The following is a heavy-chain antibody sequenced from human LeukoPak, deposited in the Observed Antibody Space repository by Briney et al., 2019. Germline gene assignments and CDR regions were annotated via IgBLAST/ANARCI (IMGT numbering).Heavy chain of an antibody. CDR2: ISAYNGGT. J-gene: IGHJ4*02. D-gene: IGHD6-13*01. Sequence: ASVKVSCKASGYTFTSYAIAWVRQAPGQGLEWMGWISAYNGGTNYAQKFRGRVTMTTDTSTNTGYMELRSLRSDDTAVYYCAKGSEPRITWYLFDYWGQGTLVTVSS. V-gene: IGHV1-18*01. CDR3: AKGSEPRITWYLFDY. CDR1: GYTFTSYA.